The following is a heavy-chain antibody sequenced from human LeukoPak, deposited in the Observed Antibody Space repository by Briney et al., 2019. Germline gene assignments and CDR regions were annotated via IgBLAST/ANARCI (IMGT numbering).Heavy chain of an antibody. CDR3: ARDSGQPSNYYYGMDV. D-gene: IGHD4-11*01. J-gene: IGHJ6*02. CDR2: IGFGDDSA. Sequence: PGGSLRLSCAASGFTFNNYAMSWVRQAPGKGLEWVSTIGFGDDSAYYADSVKGRFTISRDNSKNTLYLQMNSLRAEDTAVYYCARDSGQPSNYYYGMDVWGQGTTVTVSS. V-gene: IGHV3-23*01. CDR1: GFTFNNYA.